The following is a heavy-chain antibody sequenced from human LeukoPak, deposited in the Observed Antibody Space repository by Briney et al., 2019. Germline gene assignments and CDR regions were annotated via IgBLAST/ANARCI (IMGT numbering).Heavy chain of an antibody. CDR2: ISGSGGST. V-gene: IGHV3-23*01. D-gene: IGHD3-9*01. CDR3: AKDESVLRYFDWLSKTPGVFDY. Sequence: PGGSLRLSCAASEFTFSSCAMNWVRQAPGKGLEWVSTISGSGGSTYYADSVKGRFTISRDNSKNTLYLQMNSLRAEDTAVYYCAKDESVLRYFDWLSKTPGVFDYWGQGTLVTVSS. J-gene: IGHJ4*02. CDR1: EFTFSSCA.